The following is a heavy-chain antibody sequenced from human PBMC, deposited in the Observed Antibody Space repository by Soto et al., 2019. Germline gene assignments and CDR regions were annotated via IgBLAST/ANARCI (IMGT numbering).Heavy chain of an antibody. CDR3: ARDEGGGYGMDV. CDR2: IIPILGIA. D-gene: IGHD2-15*01. Sequence: SVKVSCKASGGTFSSYTISWVRQAPGQGLEWMGRIIPILGIANYAQKFQGRVTITADKSTSTAYMELSSLRSEDTAVYYCARDEGGGYGMDVWGQRTTVTVSS. V-gene: IGHV1-69*04. CDR1: GGTFSSYT. J-gene: IGHJ6*02.